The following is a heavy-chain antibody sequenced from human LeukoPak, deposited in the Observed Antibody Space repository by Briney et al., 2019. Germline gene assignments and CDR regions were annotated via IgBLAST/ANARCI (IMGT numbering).Heavy chain of an antibody. J-gene: IGHJ4*02. CDR2: INHSGST. Sequence: GSLRLSCAASGFTFSSYAMSWIRQPPGKGLEWIGEINHSGSTNYNPSLKSRVTISVDTSKNQFSLKLSSVTAADTAVYYCARKDGDYWGQGILVTVSS. CDR1: GFTFSSYA. V-gene: IGHV4-34*01. CDR3: ARKDGDY. D-gene: IGHD2-15*01.